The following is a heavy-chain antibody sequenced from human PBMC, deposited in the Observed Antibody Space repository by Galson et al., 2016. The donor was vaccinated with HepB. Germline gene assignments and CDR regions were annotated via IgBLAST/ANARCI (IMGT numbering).Heavy chain of an antibody. CDR2: ISGSGGST. Sequence: SLRLSCAASGFTFSTFPMTWVRQAAGKGLEWVSSISGSGGSTYYADSVKGRFTISRDNSKNTLYLQMHSLRAEDTAVFYCAKDITITVTTFVGFDYWGQGTLVTVSS. D-gene: IGHD4-17*01. CDR3: AKDITITVTTFVGFDY. CDR1: GFTFSTFP. V-gene: IGHV3-23*01. J-gene: IGHJ4*02.